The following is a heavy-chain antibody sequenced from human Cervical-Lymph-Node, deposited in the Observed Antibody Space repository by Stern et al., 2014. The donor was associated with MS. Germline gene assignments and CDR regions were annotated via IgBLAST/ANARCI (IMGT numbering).Heavy chain of an antibody. Sequence: VQLVESGGGVVQPGRSLRLSCAASGFTFSNFGMHWVRQAPGKGLEWVALISYDGRNEYYAASVKGRFTISRDDSKNPLYLQLNSLRAEDTAVYYCAKGRTVAGKGVGAFDVWGQGTLVTVSS. CDR3: AKGRTVAGKGVGAFDV. CDR2: ISYDGRNE. CDR1: GFTFSNFG. D-gene: IGHD6-19*01. J-gene: IGHJ3*01. V-gene: IGHV3-30*18.